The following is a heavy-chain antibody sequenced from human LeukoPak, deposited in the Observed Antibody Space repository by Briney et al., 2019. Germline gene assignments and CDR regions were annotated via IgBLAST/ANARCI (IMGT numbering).Heavy chain of an antibody. CDR3: ARGPVEIALYHFDY. CDR2: IYYSGST. CDR1: GGSISSSSYY. Sequence: SETLSLTCTVSGGSISSSSYYWGWIRQPPGKGLEWIGSIYYSGSTYYNPSVKSRVTISVDTSKNQFSLKLSSVTAADTAVYYCARGPVEIALYHFDYWGQGTLVTVSS. V-gene: IGHV4-39*01. J-gene: IGHJ4*02. D-gene: IGHD2-21*01.